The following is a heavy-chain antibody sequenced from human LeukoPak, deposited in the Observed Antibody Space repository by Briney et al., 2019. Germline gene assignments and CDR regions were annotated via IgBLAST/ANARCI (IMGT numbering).Heavy chain of an antibody. CDR2: INHSGST. J-gene: IGHJ4*02. CDR1: GGSFSGYY. D-gene: IGHD3-22*01. Sequence: PSETLSLTCAVYGGSFSGYYWSWIRQPPAKGLEGIGEINHSGSTNYNPSLKSRVTISVDTSKNQFSLKLSSVTAADTAVYYCARGYYYDSSGSDYWGQGTLVTVSS. V-gene: IGHV4-34*01. CDR3: ARGYYYDSSGSDY.